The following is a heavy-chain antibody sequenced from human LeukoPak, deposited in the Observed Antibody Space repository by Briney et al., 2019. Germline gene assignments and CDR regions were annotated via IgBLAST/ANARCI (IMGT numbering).Heavy chain of an antibody. Sequence: ASVKVSCKVSGYTLTELSMHWARQAPGKGLEWMGGFDPEDGETIYAQKFQGRVTMTEDTFTDTAYMELSSLRSEDTAVYYCATVTYYYDSSGFAFDIWGQGTMVTVSS. J-gene: IGHJ3*02. CDR2: FDPEDGET. CDR3: ATVTYYYDSSGFAFDI. V-gene: IGHV1-24*01. D-gene: IGHD3-22*01. CDR1: GYTLTELS.